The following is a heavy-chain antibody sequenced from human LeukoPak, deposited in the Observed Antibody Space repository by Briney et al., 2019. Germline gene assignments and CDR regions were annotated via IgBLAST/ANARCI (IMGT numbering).Heavy chain of an antibody. CDR3: AKEARYDFWSGKGSWFDP. Sequence: PGGSLRLSCAASGFTFSTYAMTWVRQAPGKGLEWVSLISGTGGSTYYADSVKGRFTISRDNSKNTLYLQMNSLRAEDTAVYYCAKEARYDFWSGKGSWFDPWGQGTLVTVSS. D-gene: IGHD3-3*01. J-gene: IGHJ5*02. CDR1: GFTFSTYA. V-gene: IGHV3-23*01. CDR2: ISGTGGST.